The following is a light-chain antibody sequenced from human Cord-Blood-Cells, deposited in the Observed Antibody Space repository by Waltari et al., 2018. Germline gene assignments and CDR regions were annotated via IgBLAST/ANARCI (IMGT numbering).Light chain of an antibody. J-gene: IGLJ3*02. CDR3: QSYDSSLSGSWV. CDR2: GNS. CDR1: SSDIGAGYD. V-gene: IGLV1-40*01. Sequence: QSVQTQPPSVSGAPGQRVTISCTGSSSDIGAGYDVHWYQQLPGTAPNLLIYGNSNRPSGVPDRFSGSKSGTSASLAITGLQAEDEADYYCQSYDSSLSGSWVFGGGTKLTVL.